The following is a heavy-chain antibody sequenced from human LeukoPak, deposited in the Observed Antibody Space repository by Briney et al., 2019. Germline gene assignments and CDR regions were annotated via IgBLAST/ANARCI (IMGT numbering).Heavy chain of an antibody. J-gene: IGHJ4*02. CDR2: IGTRGNPI. D-gene: IGHD1-26*01. V-gene: IGHV3-11*01. Sequence: GGSLRLSCAASGFSFSDFYMSWIRQAPGMGLEWISYIGTRGNPIYYADSVKGRFTISRDDAKNSLYLQMNSLRDEDTAVYFCAREARGSGRDFDYWGQGILVTVSS. CDR3: AREARGSGRDFDY. CDR1: GFSFSDFY.